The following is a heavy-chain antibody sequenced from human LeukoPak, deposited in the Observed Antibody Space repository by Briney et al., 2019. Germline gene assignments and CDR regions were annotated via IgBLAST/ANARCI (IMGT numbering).Heavy chain of an antibody. CDR2: ISGSASTI. Sequence: GGSLRLSCAASGFTFSSYEMIWVRQAPGKGLEWVSYISGSASTIYYADSMKGRFTISRDNAKNSLYLQMNSLRAEDTAVYYCARDRYYGSGSWDYWGQGSLVTVSS. D-gene: IGHD3-10*01. J-gene: IGHJ4*02. CDR1: GFTFSSYE. CDR3: ARDRYYGSGSWDY. V-gene: IGHV3-48*03.